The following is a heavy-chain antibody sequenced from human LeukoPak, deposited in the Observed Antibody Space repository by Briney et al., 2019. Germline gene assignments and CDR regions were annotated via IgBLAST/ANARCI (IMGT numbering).Heavy chain of an antibody. CDR1: GGSISSSGYY. CDR2: IYYSGST. J-gene: IGHJ4*02. Sequence: SETLSLTCTVSGGSISSSGYYWGWIRQPPGKGLEWIGSIYYSGSTYYNPSLKSRVTISVDTSKNQFSLKLSSVTAADTAVYYCARTIFGVVPLDYWGQGTLVTVSS. V-gene: IGHV4-39*01. CDR3: ARTIFGVVPLDY. D-gene: IGHD3-3*01.